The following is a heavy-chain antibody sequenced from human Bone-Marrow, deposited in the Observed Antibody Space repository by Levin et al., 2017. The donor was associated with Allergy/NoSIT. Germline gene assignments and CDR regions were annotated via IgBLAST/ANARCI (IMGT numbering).Heavy chain of an antibody. Sequence: GESLKISCAVSGFTVSNNYMNWVRQAPGRGLEWVSLIYSGGDTHYADSVKGRFTISRDSSKNTLYLQMDSLRVEDTAVYYCARDGPAETWAWGQGTKVTVSS. V-gene: IGHV3-53*01. J-gene: IGHJ3*01. CDR3: ARDGPAETWA. D-gene: IGHD2-15*01. CDR1: GFTVSNNY. CDR2: IYSGGDT.